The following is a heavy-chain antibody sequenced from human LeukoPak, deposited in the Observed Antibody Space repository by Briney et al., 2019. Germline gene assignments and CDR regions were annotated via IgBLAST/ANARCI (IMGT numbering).Heavy chain of an antibody. CDR1: GYFITTGHY. Sequence: SETLSLTCTVSGYFITTGHYWGWARQPPGKGLEWIGSIYEGETTYYNPSLKTRLTISLDRSKNQFSLKLSSVTAADTAVYYCASNWSDFDYWGPGILVTVSS. CDR3: ASNWSDFDY. J-gene: IGHJ4*02. CDR2: IYEGETT. D-gene: IGHD1-1*01. V-gene: IGHV4-38-2*02.